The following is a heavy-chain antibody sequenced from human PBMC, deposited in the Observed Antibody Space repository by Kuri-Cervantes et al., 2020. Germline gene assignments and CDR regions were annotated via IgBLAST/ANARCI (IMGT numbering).Heavy chain of an antibody. V-gene: IGHV4-34*01. D-gene: IGHD5-18*01. J-gene: IGHJ6*02. CDR2: INHSGST. CDR1: GGSFSGYY. CDR3: ARARGYRNYGMDV. Sequence: GSLRLSCAVYGGSFSGYYWSWIRQPPGKGLEWIGEINHSGSTNYNPSLKSRVTISVDTSKNQFSLKLSSVTAADTAVYYCARARGYRNYGMDVWGQGTTVTVSS.